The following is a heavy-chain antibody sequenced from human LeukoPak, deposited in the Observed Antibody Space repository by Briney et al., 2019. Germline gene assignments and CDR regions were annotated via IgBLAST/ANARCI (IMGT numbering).Heavy chain of an antibody. Sequence: SQTLSLTCTVSGGSISSGDYYWSWIRQPPGKGLEWIGYIYYSGSTYYNPSLKSRVTISVDTSKNQFSLKLSSVTAADTAVYYCARGDIVVVPAAIWFDPRGQGTLVTVSS. J-gene: IGHJ5*02. CDR1: GGSISSGDYY. V-gene: IGHV4-30-4*01. CDR2: IYYSGST. D-gene: IGHD2-2*01. CDR3: ARGDIVVVPAAIWFDP.